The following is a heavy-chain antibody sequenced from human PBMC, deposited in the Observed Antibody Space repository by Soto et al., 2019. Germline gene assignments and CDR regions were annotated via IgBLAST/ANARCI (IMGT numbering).Heavy chain of an antibody. CDR3: AREISGSYSPSDAFDI. V-gene: IGHV3-74*01. CDR2: INSDGSST. J-gene: IGHJ3*02. D-gene: IGHD1-26*01. CDR1: GFTFSSYW. Sequence: GGSLRHSCAASGFTFSSYWMHWVRQATGKGLVWVSRINSDGSSTSYADSVKGRFTISRDNAKNTLYLQMNSLRAEDTAVYYCAREISGSYSPSDAFDIWGQGTMVTVSS.